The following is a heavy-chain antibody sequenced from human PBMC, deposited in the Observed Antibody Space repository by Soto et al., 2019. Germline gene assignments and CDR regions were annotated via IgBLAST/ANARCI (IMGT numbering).Heavy chain of an antibody. CDR3: AKSGGSYYMYDAFDI. CDR2: ISYDGSNK. CDR1: GFTFSDYG. Sequence: QVQLVESGGGVVQPGRSLRLSCAASGFTFSDYGMHWVRQAPGKGLEWVAVISYDGSNKYYADSVKGRFTISRDDYKNTLYLQMNSLRAEDTAVYYCAKSGGSYYMYDAFDIWGQGTMVTVSS. J-gene: IGHJ3*02. V-gene: IGHV3-30*18. D-gene: IGHD1-26*01.